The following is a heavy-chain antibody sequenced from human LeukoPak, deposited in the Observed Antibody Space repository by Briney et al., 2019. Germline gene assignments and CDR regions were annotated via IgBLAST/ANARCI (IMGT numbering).Heavy chain of an antibody. J-gene: IGHJ2*01. V-gene: IGHV4-4*07. D-gene: IGHD3-22*01. CDR2: IYTTGST. Sequence: SETLSLTCTVSGGPIGTYYWSWIRQPAGKGLKWIGRIYTTGSTTYNSSLKSRVTISVDKSKNELFLKLNSMTAADTAVYYCARFQGPGRWLSPFDLWGRGTLVTVSS. CDR3: ARFQGPGRWLSPFDL. CDR1: GGPIGTYY.